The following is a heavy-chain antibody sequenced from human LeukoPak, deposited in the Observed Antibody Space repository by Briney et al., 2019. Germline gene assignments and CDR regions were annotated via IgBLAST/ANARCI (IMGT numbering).Heavy chain of an antibody. CDR1: GFTFSSYS. CDR2: ISSSSSYI. Sequence: PGGSLRLSCAASGFTFSSYSMNWVRQAPGKGLEWVSSISSSSSYIYYADSVKGRFTISRDNAKNSLYLQMNSLRAEDTAVYYCARGMTTVTPRGNYWGQGTLVTVSS. CDR3: ARGMTTVTPRGNY. J-gene: IGHJ4*02. D-gene: IGHD4-17*01. V-gene: IGHV3-21*01.